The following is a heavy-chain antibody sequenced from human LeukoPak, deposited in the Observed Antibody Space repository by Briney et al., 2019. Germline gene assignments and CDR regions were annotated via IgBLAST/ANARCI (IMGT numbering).Heavy chain of an antibody. V-gene: IGHV1-3*01. CDR3: ASGGDIVATEMNY. CDR1: GYTFTSYA. D-gene: IGHD5-12*01. Sequence: ASVKVSCKASGYTFTSYAMHWVRQAPGQRFEWMGWISAGNGNTKYSQKFQGRVTTTRDTSASTAYMELSSLRSEDTAVYYCASGGDIVATEMNYWGQGTLVTVSS. CDR2: ISAGNGNT. J-gene: IGHJ4*02.